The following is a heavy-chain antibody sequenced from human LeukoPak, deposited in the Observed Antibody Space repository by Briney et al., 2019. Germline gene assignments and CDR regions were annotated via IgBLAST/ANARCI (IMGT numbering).Heavy chain of an antibody. CDR3: ARGDDTPLYCYGSGSYHYYFHY. D-gene: IGHD3-10*01. J-gene: IGHJ4*02. CDR2: ISSSSSYI. Sequence: PGGSLRLSCAASGFTFSSYSMNWVRQAPGKGLEWVSSISSSSSYIYYADSVKGRFTISRDNAKNSLYLQMNSLRAEDTAVYYCARGDDTPLYCYGSGSYHYYFHYWGQGTLVTVSS. V-gene: IGHV3-21*01. CDR1: GFTFSSYS.